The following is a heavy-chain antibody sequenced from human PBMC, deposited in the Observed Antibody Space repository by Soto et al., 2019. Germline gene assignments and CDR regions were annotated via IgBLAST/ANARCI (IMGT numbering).Heavy chain of an antibody. CDR2: ISGSGGST. J-gene: IGHJ4*02. CDR1: GFTFSSYA. Sequence: EVQLLESGGGLVQPGGSLRLSCAASGFTFSSYAMSWVRQAPGKGLEWVSAISGSGGSTYYADSVKGRFTISRDNSKNTLYLQMNSLRAEDTAVYYCASGIISRGGTTNNERRHSGSYQTIFDYWGQGTLVTVSS. CDR3: ASGIISRGGTTNNERRHSGSYQTIFDY. D-gene: IGHD1-26*01. V-gene: IGHV3-23*01.